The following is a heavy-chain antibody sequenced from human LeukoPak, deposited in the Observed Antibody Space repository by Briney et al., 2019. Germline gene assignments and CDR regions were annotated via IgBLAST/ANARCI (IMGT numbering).Heavy chain of an antibody. CDR1: GDSVTSKSNA. J-gene: IGHJ4*02. CDR2: TYYRSNSYT. D-gene: IGHD5-12*01. Sequence: SQTLSLTCAISGDSVTSKSNAWNWIRQPPSRGLEWLGRTYYRSNSYTGYAVSVKGRITINPDTYKIPFSLQLNSVTPEHAAVYFCVRLGGVDIDYWGQGTLVTVSS. V-gene: IGHV6-1*01. CDR3: VRLGGVDIDY.